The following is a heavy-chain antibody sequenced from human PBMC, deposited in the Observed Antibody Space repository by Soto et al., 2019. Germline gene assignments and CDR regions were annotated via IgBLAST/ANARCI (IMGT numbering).Heavy chain of an antibody. CDR2: INPNSGGT. D-gene: IGHD5-18*01. CDR3: ARDLGGYPLNWFDP. Sequence: QVQLVQSGAEVKKPGASVKVSCKASGYTFTGYYMHWVRQAPGQGLEWMGWINPNSGGTNYAQKFQGWVTMTRDTSISTAYMELSRLRSDDTAVYYCARDLGGYPLNWFDPWCQGTLVTVSS. J-gene: IGHJ5*02. V-gene: IGHV1-2*04. CDR1: GYTFTGYY.